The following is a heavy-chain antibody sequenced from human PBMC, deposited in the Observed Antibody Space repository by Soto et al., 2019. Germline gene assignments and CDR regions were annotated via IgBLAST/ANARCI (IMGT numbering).Heavy chain of an antibody. J-gene: IGHJ4*02. CDR3: ATESRITVFGVGRW. CDR2: ISDSGSST. V-gene: IGHV3-23*01. Sequence: EVQLLESGGGLVQPGGSLRLSCAASGFPFTSYAVSWVRQTPGKGLEWVSRISDSGSSTYYADSVKGRFTISRDNSKNTLYLQMNSLRAEDTALYYCATESRITVFGVGRWGDQGTLVTVSS. D-gene: IGHD3-3*01. CDR1: GFPFTSYA.